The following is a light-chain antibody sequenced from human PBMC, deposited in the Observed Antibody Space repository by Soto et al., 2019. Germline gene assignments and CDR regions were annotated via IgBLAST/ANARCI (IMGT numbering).Light chain of an antibody. Sequence: DIQMTQSPSSVSASVGDRVTITCRASQGLSSWLAWYQQKPGKAPKLLIYAASSLQSGVPSRFSGSGSGTDFTLTISRLQPEDFATYYCQQANSFPYTVGQGTKLEIK. V-gene: IGKV1-12*01. CDR1: QGLSSW. CDR2: AAS. CDR3: QQANSFPYT. J-gene: IGKJ2*01.